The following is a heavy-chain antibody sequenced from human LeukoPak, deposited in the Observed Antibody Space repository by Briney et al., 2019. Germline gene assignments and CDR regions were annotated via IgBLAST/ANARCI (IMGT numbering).Heavy chain of an antibody. CDR1: GFTFSSYA. V-gene: IGHV3-23*01. D-gene: IGHD6-13*01. Sequence: GGSLRLSCATSGFTFSSYAMSWVRQAPGKGLEGVSGISGGTYYADSVKGRFTISRDKSKNTLYLPMNRLRAEDTAVYYCAKWGIAAAVSSGWFDPWGQGTLVTVSS. CDR3: AKWGIAAAVSSGWFDP. CDR2: ISGGT. J-gene: IGHJ5*02.